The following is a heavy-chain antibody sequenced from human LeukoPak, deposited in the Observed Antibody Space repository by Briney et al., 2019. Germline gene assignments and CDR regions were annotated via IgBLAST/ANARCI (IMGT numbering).Heavy chain of an antibody. Sequence: PAETLSLTCAVYGGSFSGYYWSWIRQPPGKGLEWIGEINHSGSTTYNPSPKSRVTISVDTSKNQFSLKLSSVTAAGTAVYYCARGRVVVVAASYYYGMDVWGQGTTVTVSS. CDR2: INHSGST. V-gene: IGHV4-34*01. CDR3: ARGRVVVVAASYYYGMDV. D-gene: IGHD2-15*01. CDR1: GGSFSGYY. J-gene: IGHJ6*02.